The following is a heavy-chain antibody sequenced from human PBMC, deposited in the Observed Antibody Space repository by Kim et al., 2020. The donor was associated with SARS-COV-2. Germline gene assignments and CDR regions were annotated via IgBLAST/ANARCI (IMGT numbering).Heavy chain of an antibody. CDR1: GGSISSSSYY. CDR2: IYYSGST. V-gene: IGHV4-39*01. Sequence: SQTLSLTCTVSGGSISSSSYYWGWIRQPPGKGLEWIGSIYYSGSTYYNPSLKSRVTISVDTSKNQYSLKLSSVTAADTAVYYCAGDSGYSKIADYWGQGTLVTVSS. D-gene: IGHD3-22*01. J-gene: IGHJ4*02. CDR3: AGDSGYSKIADY.